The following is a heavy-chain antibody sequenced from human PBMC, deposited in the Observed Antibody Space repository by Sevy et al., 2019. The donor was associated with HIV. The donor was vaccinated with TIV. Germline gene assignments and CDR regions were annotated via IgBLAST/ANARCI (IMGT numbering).Heavy chain of an antibody. CDR3: ARAPPKDSSGYPVY. J-gene: IGHJ4*02. D-gene: IGHD3-22*01. CDR2: LSAYNGNT. V-gene: IGHV1-18*01. CDR1: GYTFTSYG. Sequence: ASVKVSCKASGYTFTSYGISWVRQAPGQGLEWMGWLSAYNGNTNYAQKLQGRVTMTTDTSTSTAYMELRSLRSDDTAVYYCARAPPKDSSGYPVYWGQRTLVTVSS.